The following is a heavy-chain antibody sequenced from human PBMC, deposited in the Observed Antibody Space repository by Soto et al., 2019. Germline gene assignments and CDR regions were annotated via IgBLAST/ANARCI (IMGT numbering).Heavy chain of an antibody. J-gene: IGHJ3*02. CDR2: IYWDDDK. D-gene: IGHD3-9*01. CDR1: GFSLSTSGVG. Sequence: SGPTLVNPTQTLTLTCTFSGFSLSTSGVGVGWIRQPPGKALEWLALIYWDDDKRYSPSLKSRLTITKDTSKNQVVLTMTNMDPVDTATFYFAHNLYYDILTGYYDAFDIWGQGTMVTVSS. V-gene: IGHV2-5*02. CDR3: AHNLYYDILTGYYDAFDI.